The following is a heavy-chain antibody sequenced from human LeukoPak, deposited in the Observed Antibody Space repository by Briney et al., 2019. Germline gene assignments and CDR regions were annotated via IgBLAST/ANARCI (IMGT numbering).Heavy chain of an antibody. CDR2: ISTYNGNT. CDR3: ARAPCSSSSCYTYYYYYAMDV. CDR1: GYTFTGYY. J-gene: IGHJ6*02. Sequence: ASVKVSCKASGYTFTGYYMHWVRQAPGQGLEWMAWISTYNGNTNYAQKFQDRVTLTTDTSTNTVYMDLRSLRSDDTAVYFCARAPCSSSSCYTYYYYYAMDVWGQGTTVTVSS. V-gene: IGHV1-18*04. D-gene: IGHD2-2*02.